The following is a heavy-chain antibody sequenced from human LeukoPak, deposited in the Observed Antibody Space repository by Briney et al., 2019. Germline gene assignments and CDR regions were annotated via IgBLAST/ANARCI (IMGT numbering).Heavy chain of an antibody. D-gene: IGHD3-10*01. V-gene: IGHV3-48*02. CDR3: ARDQSPHFYYYGSGSYYKNYYYYGMDV. J-gene: IGHJ6*02. Sequence: GGSLRLSCAASGFTFSSYSMNWVRQAPGKGLEWVSYISSSSSTIYYADSVKGRFTISRDNAKNSLYLQMNSLRDEDTAVYYCARDQSPHFYYYGSGSYYKNYYYYGMDVWGQGTTVTVSS. CDR2: ISSSSSTI. CDR1: GFTFSSYS.